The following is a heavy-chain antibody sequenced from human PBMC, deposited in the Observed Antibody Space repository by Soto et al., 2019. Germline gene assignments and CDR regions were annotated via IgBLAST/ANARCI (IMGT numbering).Heavy chain of an antibody. Sequence: PXXTLSLTCTVSGGSISNYYWRWIRQPPGKGLEWIGYIYSSGSTHYNPSLQSRVTISIDTSKNQVSLKVKSVTAADTAVYYCARDHPHSYGVYYFDYWGQGTPVTVS. D-gene: IGHD5-18*01. J-gene: IGHJ4*02. V-gene: IGHV4-59*01. CDR2: IYSSGST. CDR1: GGSISNYY. CDR3: ARDHPHSYGVYYFDY.